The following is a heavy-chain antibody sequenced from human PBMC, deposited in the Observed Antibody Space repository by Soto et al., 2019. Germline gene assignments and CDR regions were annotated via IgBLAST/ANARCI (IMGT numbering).Heavy chain of an antibody. Sequence: QLQLQESGPGLVKPSETLSLTCTVSGGSISSSSYYWGWIRQPPGKGLEWIGSIYYSGSTYYNPSLKSRVTISVDTSTIQFSLKLSSVTAADTAVYYCARHQSHSSSYVDPWGQGTLVTVSS. V-gene: IGHV4-39*01. J-gene: IGHJ5*02. CDR2: IYYSGST. CDR1: GGSISSSSYY. CDR3: ARHQSHSSSYVDP. D-gene: IGHD6-13*01.